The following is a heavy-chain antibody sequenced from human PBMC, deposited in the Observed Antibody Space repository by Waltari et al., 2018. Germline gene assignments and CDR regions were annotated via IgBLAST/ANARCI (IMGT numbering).Heavy chain of an antibody. J-gene: IGHJ3*02. V-gene: IGHV3-20*04. Sequence: EVQLVESGGGVVRPGGSLRLSCAASGFTFDDYGMSWVRQAPGKGLEWVSGIKWNGGSTGYADSVKGRFTISRDNAKNSLYLQMNSLRAEDTALYYCARDKEAPYYYDSSGYGAFDIWGQGTMVTVSS. CDR3: ARDKEAPYYYDSSGYGAFDI. CDR2: IKWNGGST. CDR1: GFTFDDYG. D-gene: IGHD3-22*01.